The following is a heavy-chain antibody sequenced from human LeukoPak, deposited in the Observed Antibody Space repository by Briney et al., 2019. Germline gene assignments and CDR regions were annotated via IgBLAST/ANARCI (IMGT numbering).Heavy chain of an antibody. CDR1: GGSITSSAFH. CDR2: IFYNEST. D-gene: IGHD3-3*01. Sequence: SETLSLTCTVPGGSITSSAFHWGWIRPSPGKGLEWVGTIFYNESTNYNPSLKSRLTISVDKSKNQFYVKLTSVTAADTTVYYCARQGASIFGTVGYYYYMDVWGKGTTVTVSS. V-gene: IGHV4-39*01. J-gene: IGHJ6*03. CDR3: ARQGASIFGTVGYYYYMDV.